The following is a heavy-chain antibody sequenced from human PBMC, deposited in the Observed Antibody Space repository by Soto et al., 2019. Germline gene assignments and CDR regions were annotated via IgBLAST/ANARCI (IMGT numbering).Heavy chain of an antibody. J-gene: IGHJ6*02. CDR3: ARDQQVDILPGYWGYYYYCIDV. D-gene: IGHD3-9*01. Sequence: QVQLVESGGGVVQPGRSLRLSCAASGFTFSSYAMHWVRQAPGKGLEWVAVISYDGSNKYYADSVKGRFTISRYNSKNTLYLQMNSLRAEDTAVYYCARDQQVDILPGYWGYYYYCIDVWGQGTTVTVSS. CDR1: GFTFSSYA. CDR2: ISYDGSNK. V-gene: IGHV3-30*14.